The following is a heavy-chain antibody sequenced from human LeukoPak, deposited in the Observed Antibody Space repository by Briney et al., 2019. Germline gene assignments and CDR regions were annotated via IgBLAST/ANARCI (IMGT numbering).Heavy chain of an antibody. Sequence: SETLSLTCTVSGGSISSGSYYWSWIRQPAGKGLEWIGRIYTSGSTNYNPSLKSRVPISVDTSKNQFSLKLSSVTAADTAVYYCAREWSGYFDYWGQGTLVTVSS. J-gene: IGHJ4*02. CDR3: AREWSGYFDY. CDR2: IYTSGST. V-gene: IGHV4-61*02. D-gene: IGHD3-3*01. CDR1: GGSISSGSYY.